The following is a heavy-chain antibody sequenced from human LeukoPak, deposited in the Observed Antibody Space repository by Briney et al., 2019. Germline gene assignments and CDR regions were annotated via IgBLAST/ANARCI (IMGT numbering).Heavy chain of an antibody. J-gene: IGHJ4*02. D-gene: IGHD3-10*01. CDR2: IYASGTT. V-gene: IGHV4-4*09. Sequence: PSETLSLTCAVYGGSFSDYSWTWIRQPPGKGLEWIGCIYASGTTNYNPSLKGRLTISVDTSNSQFSLTVRSVTAADTAVYYCGGRGFWGQGTLVTVSS. CDR1: GGSFSDYS. CDR3: GGRGF.